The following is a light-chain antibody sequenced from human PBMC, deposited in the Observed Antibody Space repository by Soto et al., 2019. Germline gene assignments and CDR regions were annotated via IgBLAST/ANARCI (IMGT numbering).Light chain of an antibody. CDR2: DNS. J-gene: IGLJ2*01. CDR3: HSYDVSLRGPA. V-gene: IGLV1-40*01. CDR1: RSNIRAGYD. Sequence: QSVLTQPPSLSGAPGQRVTISCTGSRSNIRAGYDVHWYQHLPGTAPKVLIFDNSNRPSGVPDRFSGSKSGTSASLAITGLQAEDEAVYYCHSYDVSLRGPAFGGGTKVTVL.